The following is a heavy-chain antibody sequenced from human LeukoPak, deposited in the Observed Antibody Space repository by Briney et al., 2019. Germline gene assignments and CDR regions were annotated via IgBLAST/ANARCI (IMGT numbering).Heavy chain of an antibody. Sequence: SETLSLTCTVSGGSISSSSYYWGWIRQPPGKGLEWIGYIYHSGSTYYNPSLKSRVTISVDRSKNQFSLKLSSVTAADTAVYYCARDSGPPRGYFDYWGQGTLVTVSS. D-gene: IGHD1-26*01. CDR1: GGSISSSSYY. CDR3: ARDSGPPRGYFDY. CDR2: IYHSGST. V-gene: IGHV4-39*07. J-gene: IGHJ4*02.